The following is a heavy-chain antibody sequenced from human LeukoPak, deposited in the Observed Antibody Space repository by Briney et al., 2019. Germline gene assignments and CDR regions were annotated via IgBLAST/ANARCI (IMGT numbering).Heavy chain of an antibody. CDR3: ARHYYDSSGYHFDY. CDR1: GGSISSYY. D-gene: IGHD3-22*01. Sequence: SETLSLTCTVSGGSISSYYWSWIRQPPGKGLEWIGYIYYSGSTNYNPSLKSRVTISVDTSKNQFSLKLSSVTAADTAVYYCARHYYDSSGYHFDYWGQGTLVTVSS. V-gene: IGHV4-59*08. CDR2: IYYSGST. J-gene: IGHJ4*02.